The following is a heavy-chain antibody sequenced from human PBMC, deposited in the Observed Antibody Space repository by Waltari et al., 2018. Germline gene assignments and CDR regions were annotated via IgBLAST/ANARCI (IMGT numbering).Heavy chain of an antibody. D-gene: IGHD3-22*01. V-gene: IGHV3-72*01. CDR1: GFTLRDHY. Sequence: EVQLVESGGGLVQPGGSLRLSCAVSGFTLRDHYMDWGRQAPGKGLEWVGRTKNKANSYTTQYAASVKGRFIISRDDSKNSLYLQMNSLKTEDTAVYYCASWHRGMVVYWGQGTLVTVSS. CDR3: ASWHRGMVVY. CDR2: TKNKANSYTT. J-gene: IGHJ4*02.